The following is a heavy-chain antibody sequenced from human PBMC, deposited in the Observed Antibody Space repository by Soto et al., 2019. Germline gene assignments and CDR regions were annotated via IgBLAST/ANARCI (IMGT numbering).Heavy chain of an antibody. V-gene: IGHV4-31*03. CDR1: GAYISSGGYY. CDR2: IYYSGSS. J-gene: IGHJ5*02. CDR3: ARGGGWVDH. D-gene: IGHD3-16*01. Sequence: QVQLQESGPGLVKASQTLSLTCTVSGAYISSGGYYWSWIRQPPGKGLEWIAYIYYSGSSNYNPSLKSRASISVDTSHNQFSLKVNTVTAADTAVYYCARGGGWVDHWGQGTLVTVSS.